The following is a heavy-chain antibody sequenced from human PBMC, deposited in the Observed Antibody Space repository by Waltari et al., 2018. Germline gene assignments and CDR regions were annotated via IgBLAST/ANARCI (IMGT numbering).Heavy chain of an antibody. CDR2: ISYNGAT. CDR1: GGSITSNRPY. J-gene: IGHJ3*01. V-gene: IGHV4-39*01. D-gene: IGHD5-12*01. CDR3: ATYIGASIGTAAFDV. Sequence: QLQLQESGPGLVKPSETLSLSCSVSGGSITSNRPYWGWIRQPPGQGLEWIGTISYNGATYSSPSLRGRVTVSRDTSMNQLSLKSGSVTAADTAVYYCATYIGASIGTAAFDVWGQGTMVTVSS.